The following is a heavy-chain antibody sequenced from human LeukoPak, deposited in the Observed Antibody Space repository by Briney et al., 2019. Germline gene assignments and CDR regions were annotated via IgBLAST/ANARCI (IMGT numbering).Heavy chain of an antibody. V-gene: IGHV1-69*13. CDR2: IIPIFVTA. J-gene: IGHJ6*02. D-gene: IGHD6-13*01. CDR1: GGTFSSYA. Sequence: SVKVSCKASGGTFSSYAISWVRQAPGQGLEWMGGIIPIFVTANYAQKFQGRVTITADESTSTAYMELSSLRSEDTAVYYCARGPYSSSHYYYYYYGMDVWGQGTTVTVSS. CDR3: ARGPYSSSHYYYYYYGMDV.